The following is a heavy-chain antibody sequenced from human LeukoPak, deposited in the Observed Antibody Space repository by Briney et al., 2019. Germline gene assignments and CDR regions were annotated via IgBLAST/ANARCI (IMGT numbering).Heavy chain of an antibody. Sequence: GGSLRLSCAASGFTFSNYAVSWVRQAPGKGLEWVSSLSDNGGSPYYADSVKGRFTISRDNSKNTLHLHLNSLRVEDTAVYYCAKDPETYSSRWFDSWGQGTLVTVSS. CDR3: AKDPETYSSRWFDS. CDR1: GFTFSNYA. J-gene: IGHJ5*01. D-gene: IGHD2-21*01. V-gene: IGHV3-23*01. CDR2: LSDNGGSP.